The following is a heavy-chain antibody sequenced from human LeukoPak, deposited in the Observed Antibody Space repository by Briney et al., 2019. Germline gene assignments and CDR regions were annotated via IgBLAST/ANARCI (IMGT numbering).Heavy chain of an antibody. CDR1: GDSITSYAW. V-gene: IGHV4-4*02. D-gene: IGHD3-22*01. J-gene: IGHJ5*02. CDR2: IHLNGIT. CDR3: GRVISSAWRQNDL. Sequence: SGTLSLTCSVSGDSITSYAWWSWVRQPPGKGLEWIGEIHLNGITNYNPSLKSRVTMSIDKSNNQFSLNLSSVTAADTAVYYCGRVISSAWRQNDLWGQGTLVTV.